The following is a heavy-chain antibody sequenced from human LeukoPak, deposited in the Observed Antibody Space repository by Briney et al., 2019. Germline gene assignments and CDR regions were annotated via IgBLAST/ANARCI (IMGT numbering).Heavy chain of an antibody. Sequence: SETLSLTCTVSGGSISSSSYYWGWIRQPPGKGLEWIGSIYYSGSTYYNPSLKSRVTISVDTSKNQFSLKLSSVTAADTAVYYCASAEPRGIIWFPYWGQGTLVTVSS. CDR1: GGSISSSSYY. J-gene: IGHJ4*02. CDR2: IYYSGST. V-gene: IGHV4-39*07. CDR3: ASAEPRGIIWFPY. D-gene: IGHD6-13*01.